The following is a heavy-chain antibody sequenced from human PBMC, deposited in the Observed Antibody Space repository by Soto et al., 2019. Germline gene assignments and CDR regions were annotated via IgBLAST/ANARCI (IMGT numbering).Heavy chain of an antibody. CDR3: AKYRCSGGRCYMRFDP. Sequence: EVQLLESGGGLVQPGGSLRLSCAASGFTFTSYAMSWVRQAPGQGLEWVSTISGSGGSTYYGNSVKGRFTISRDNTKNTMYLHTNNMRAENMTVYYSAKYRCSGGRCYMRFDPCGQGTLVTVSS. D-gene: IGHD2-15*01. CDR2: ISGSGGST. J-gene: IGHJ5*02. CDR1: GFTFTSYA. V-gene: IGHV3-23*01.